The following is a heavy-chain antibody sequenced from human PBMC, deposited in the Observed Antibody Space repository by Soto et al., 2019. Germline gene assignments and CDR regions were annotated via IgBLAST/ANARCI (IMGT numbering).Heavy chain of an antibody. J-gene: IGHJ4*02. D-gene: IGHD3-9*01. CDR1: GLTLGSSS. Sequence: PGGSLRLSCAAYGLTLGSSSMNYFVQAPGKGMEWVSYISSSSSTIYYADSVKGRFTISRDNAKNSLYLQMNSLRAEDTAVYYCSRDSMTGYLWSPFDYWGQGILVTVSS. V-gene: IGHV3-48*01. CDR2: ISSSSSTI. CDR3: SRDSMTGYLWSPFDY.